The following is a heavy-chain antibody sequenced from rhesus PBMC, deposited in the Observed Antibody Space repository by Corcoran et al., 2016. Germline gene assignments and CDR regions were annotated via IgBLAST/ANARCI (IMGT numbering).Heavy chain of an antibody. CDR3: AKADS. CDR1: GFPFSGYW. J-gene: IGHJ6*01. V-gene: IGHV3S42*01. CDR2: INGGVGTT. Sequence: EVQLVESGGGLAKPGGSLRLSCAASGFPFSGYWMNWGRQTPGKGLEWISSINGGVGTTYYADSVKGRFTISRDNSKNTLSLQMNSLRAEDTAVYYCAKADSWGQGVVVTVSS.